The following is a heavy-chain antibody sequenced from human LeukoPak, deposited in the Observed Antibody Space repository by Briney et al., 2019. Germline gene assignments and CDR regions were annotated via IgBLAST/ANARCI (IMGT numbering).Heavy chain of an antibody. Sequence: GGSLRLSCAASGFTFSSYEMNWVRQAPGKGLEWVSYISSSGSTIYYADSVKGRFTISRDNAKNSLYLQMNSLRAEDTAVYYCARDVSGWYDYYYYYYMDVWGKGTTVTVSS. CDR2: ISSSGSTI. J-gene: IGHJ6*03. CDR1: GFTFSSYE. CDR3: ARDVSGWYDYYYYYYMDV. V-gene: IGHV3-48*03. D-gene: IGHD6-19*01.